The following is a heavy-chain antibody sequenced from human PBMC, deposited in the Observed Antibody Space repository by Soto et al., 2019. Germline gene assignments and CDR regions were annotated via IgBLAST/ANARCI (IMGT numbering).Heavy chain of an antibody. CDR3: ARLGLGSGDLTPHGMDV. V-gene: IGHV5-51*01. D-gene: IGHD3-10*01. Sequence: PGESLKISCKGSGYSFTSYWIGWVRQMPGKGLEWMGIIYPGDSDTRYSPSFQGQVTISADKSISTAYLQWSSLKASDTAMYYCARLGLGSGDLTPHGMDVWGQGTTVTVSS. J-gene: IGHJ6*02. CDR1: GYSFTSYW. CDR2: IYPGDSDT.